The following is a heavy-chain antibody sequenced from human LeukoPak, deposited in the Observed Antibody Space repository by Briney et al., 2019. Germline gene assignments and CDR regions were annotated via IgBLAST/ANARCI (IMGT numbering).Heavy chain of an antibody. V-gene: IGHV3-21*01. CDR2: ISTSSIYT. CDR1: VFTFSRYS. CDR3: ARVGDSSVYLIQYFDY. Sequence: GGSLRLSSAASVFTFSRYSMNWVRQAPGKGLEWVSSISTSSIYTYYADSVRGRFTISRDNAKNSIYLQMNSLRAEDRAVYYCARVGDSSVYLIQYFDYWGQGTLVTVSS. D-gene: IGHD3-22*01. J-gene: IGHJ4*02.